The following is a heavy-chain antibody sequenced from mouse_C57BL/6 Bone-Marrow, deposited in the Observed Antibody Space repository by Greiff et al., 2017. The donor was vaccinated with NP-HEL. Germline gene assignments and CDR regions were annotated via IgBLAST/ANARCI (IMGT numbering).Heavy chain of an antibody. D-gene: IGHD4-1*01. CDR2: IDPEDGET. Sequence: EVKVVESGAELVKPGASVKLSCTASGFNIKDYYMHWVKQRTEQGLEWIGRIDPEDGETKYVPKFQGKATITADTSSNTAYLQLSSLTSEDTAVYYCAKGVGRGYFDVWGTGTTVTVSS. CDR3: AKGVGRGYFDV. V-gene: IGHV14-2*01. J-gene: IGHJ1*03. CDR1: GFNIKDYY.